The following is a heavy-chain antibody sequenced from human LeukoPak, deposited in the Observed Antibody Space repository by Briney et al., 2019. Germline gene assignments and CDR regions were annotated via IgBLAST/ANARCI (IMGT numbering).Heavy chain of an antibody. CDR1: GFTFSSNE. CDR3: ARDDYGGNSDY. Sequence: GGSLRLSCPASGFTFSSNEMNWVRQAPGKGLEWVSYISSSASTIYYADSVKGRFTISRDNAKNSLYLQMNSLRAEDTAVYYCARDDYGGNSDYWGQGTLVTVSS. D-gene: IGHD4-23*01. CDR2: ISSSASTI. J-gene: IGHJ4*02. V-gene: IGHV3-48*03.